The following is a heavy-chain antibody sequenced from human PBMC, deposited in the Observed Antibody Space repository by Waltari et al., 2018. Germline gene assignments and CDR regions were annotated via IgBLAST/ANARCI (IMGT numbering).Heavy chain of an antibody. CDR1: GGSISSSSYY. Sequence: QLQLQESGPGLVKPSETLSLTCTVSGGSISSSSYYWGWIRQPPGKGLEWIGRMYYSGSTSNNPSLISRVTTSVETSNNQSSRQLSSVPAADTAVYYCARHPAMTIMLWYFDLWGRGTLVTVSS. J-gene: IGHJ2*01. D-gene: IGHD2-8*01. CDR3: ARHPAMTIMLWYFDL. CDR2: MYYSGST. V-gene: IGHV4-39*01.